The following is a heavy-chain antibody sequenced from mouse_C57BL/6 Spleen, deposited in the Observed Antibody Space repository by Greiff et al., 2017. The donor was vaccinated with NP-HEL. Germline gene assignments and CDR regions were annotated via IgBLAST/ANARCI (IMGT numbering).Heavy chain of an antibody. CDR2: ISYDGSN. J-gene: IGHJ2*01. V-gene: IGHV3-6*01. CDR3: ARDTRGYAYFDY. CDR1: GYSITSGYY. Sequence: DVKLQESGPGLVKPSQSLSLTCSVTGYSITSGYYWNWIRQFPGNKLEWMGYISYDGSNNYNPSLKNRISITRDTSKNQFFLKLNSVTTEDTATYYCARDTRGYAYFDYWGQGTTLTVSS. D-gene: IGHD2-2*01.